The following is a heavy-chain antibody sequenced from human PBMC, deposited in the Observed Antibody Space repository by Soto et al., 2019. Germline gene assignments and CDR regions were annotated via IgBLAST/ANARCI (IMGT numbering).Heavy chain of an antibody. V-gene: IGHV4-31*03. CDR2: IYYSGST. Sequence: SETLSLTCTVSGGSISSGGNLWSWIRQHPGKGLEWIGYIYYSGSTYYNPSLKSRTTISVDTSKNQFSLKLSSVTAADTAVYYCARGTQLVYAMGYYFDYWGQGTLVTVSS. CDR1: GGSISSGGNL. D-gene: IGHD2-8*01. CDR3: ARGTQLVYAMGYYFDY. J-gene: IGHJ4*02.